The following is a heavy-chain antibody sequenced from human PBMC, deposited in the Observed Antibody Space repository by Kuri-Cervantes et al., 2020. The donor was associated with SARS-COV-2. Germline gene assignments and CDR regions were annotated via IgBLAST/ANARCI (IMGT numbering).Heavy chain of an antibody. J-gene: IGHJ4*02. CDR1: GFTFSSYS. D-gene: IGHD3-16*01. CDR2: ISSSSSTI. Sequence: GGSLRLSCAASGFTFSSYSMNWVRQAPGKGLEWVSYISSSSSTIYYADSVKGRFTISRDNAKNSLYLQMNSLRAEDTAVYYCARDGGDGAPNFDYWGQGTLVTVSS. CDR3: ARDGGDGAPNFDY. V-gene: IGHV3-48*01.